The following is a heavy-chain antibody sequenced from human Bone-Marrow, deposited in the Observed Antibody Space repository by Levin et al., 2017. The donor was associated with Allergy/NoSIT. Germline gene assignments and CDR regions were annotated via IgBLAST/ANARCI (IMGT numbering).Heavy chain of an antibody. CDR3: ARESVAVAGLYFDY. J-gene: IGHJ4*02. V-gene: IGHV3-30-3*01. CDR2: ISYDGSNK. D-gene: IGHD6-19*01. Sequence: GGSLRLSCAASGFTFSSYAMHWVRQAPGKGLEWVAVISYDGSNKYYADSVKGRFTISRDNSKNTLYLQMNSLRAEDTAVYYCARESVAVAGLYFDYWGQGTLVTVSS. CDR1: GFTFSSYA.